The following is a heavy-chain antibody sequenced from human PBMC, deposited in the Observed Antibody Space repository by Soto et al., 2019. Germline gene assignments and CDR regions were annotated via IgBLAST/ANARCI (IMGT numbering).Heavy chain of an antibody. J-gene: IGHJ4*02. D-gene: IGHD6-6*01. CDR1: GGTFSSYA. CDR2: IIPIFGTA. CDR3: ARGWGTSIAARGNLFDL. Sequence: ASVKVSCKASGGTFSSYAISWVRQAPGQGLEWMGGIIPIFGTANYAQKFQGRVTITADESTSTAYMELSSLRSEDTAVYYCARGWGTSIAARGNLFDLWGQGSLVTVSS. V-gene: IGHV1-69*13.